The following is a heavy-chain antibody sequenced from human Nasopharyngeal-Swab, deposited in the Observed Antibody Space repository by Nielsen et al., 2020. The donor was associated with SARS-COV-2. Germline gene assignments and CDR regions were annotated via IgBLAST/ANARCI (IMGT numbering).Heavy chain of an antibody. Sequence: SETLSLTCAVAGGSISTYNWGCWGRQAPGKGGGWVGDIHHGGTTYHNPSLTSRVTISIDNSRNQFSLRLTSVTAADTAVYYCVRGEYGNSANWFDPWGQGALVTVSS. V-gene: IGHV4-4*02. CDR3: VRGEYGNSANWFDP. CDR2: IHHGGTT. J-gene: IGHJ5*02. CDR1: GGSISTYNW. D-gene: IGHD4-11*01.